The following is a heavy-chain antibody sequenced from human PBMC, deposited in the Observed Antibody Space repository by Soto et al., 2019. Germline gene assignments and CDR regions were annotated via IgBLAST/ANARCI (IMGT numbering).Heavy chain of an antibody. D-gene: IGHD3-9*01. CDR3: TGGYFDWFYFDY. V-gene: IGHV3-49*03. CDR2: IRSKAYGGTT. CDR1: GFTFGDYA. J-gene: IGHJ4*02. Sequence: EVQLVESGGGLVQPGRSLRLSCTASGFTFGDYAMSWFRQAPGKGLEWVGFIRSKAYGGTTEYAASVKGRFTISRDDSKSIAYLQMNSLKTEDTAVYYCTGGYFDWFYFDYWGQGTLVTVSS.